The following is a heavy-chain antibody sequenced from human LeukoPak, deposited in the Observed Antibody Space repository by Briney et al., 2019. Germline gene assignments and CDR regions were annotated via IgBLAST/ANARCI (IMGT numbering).Heavy chain of an antibody. CDR1: GYTFTSYG. CDR2: ISAYNGNT. J-gene: IGHJ3*02. CDR3: AGQRYGGKLDDAFDI. V-gene: IGHV1-18*01. D-gene: IGHD4-23*01. Sequence: ASVKVSCKASGYTFTSYGISWVRQAPGQGLEWMGWISAYNGNTNYAQKLQGRVTMTTDTSTSTAYMELRSLRSDDTAVYYCAGQRYGGKLDDAFDIWGQGTMVTVSS.